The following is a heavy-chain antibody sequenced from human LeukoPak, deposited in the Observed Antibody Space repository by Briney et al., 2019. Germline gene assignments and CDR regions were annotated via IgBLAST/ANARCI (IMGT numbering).Heavy chain of an antibody. CDR1: GFTVSSNY. CDR2: IYSGGST. V-gene: IGHV3-53*01. CDR3: XRGXNWKNNYYYMDV. D-gene: IGHD1/OR15-1a*01. Sequence: GGSLPHTCAASGFTVSSNYMSWVRQAPGKGLEWVSVIYSGGSTYYADSVKGRFTISRDNSKNTLYLQMNSLRAEDTAVYYCXRGXNWKNNYYYMDVWGKGTTVTVSS. J-gene: IGHJ6*03.